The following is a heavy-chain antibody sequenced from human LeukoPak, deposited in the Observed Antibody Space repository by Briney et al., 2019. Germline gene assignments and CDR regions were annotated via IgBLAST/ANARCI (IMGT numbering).Heavy chain of an antibody. D-gene: IGHD1-1*01. V-gene: IGHV1-18*04. Sequence: ASVKVSCKASGYTFTSYGISWVRQAPGRGLEWMGWISAYNGNTNYAQKLQGRVTMTTDTSTSTACMELRSLRSDDTAVYYCAREIPYNWNDNYYGMDVWGKGTTVTVSS. CDR1: GYTFTSYG. J-gene: IGHJ6*04. CDR2: ISAYNGNT. CDR3: AREIPYNWNDNYYGMDV.